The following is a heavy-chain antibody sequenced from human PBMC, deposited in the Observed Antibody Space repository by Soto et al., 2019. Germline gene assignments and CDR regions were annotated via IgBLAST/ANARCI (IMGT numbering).Heavy chain of an antibody. J-gene: IGHJ4*02. CDR2: ISWDSSTI. D-gene: IGHD2-15*01. V-gene: IGHV3-9*01. CDR3: VQGRYTTMATPLDH. Sequence: ESGGGLVQPGRSLRLSCAASGFTFDNCGMHWVRQAPGKGLEWVAGISWDSSTIGYADSVKGRFIISRDDAKNSLYLQMDSLRGEDTALYYCVQGRYTTMATPLDHWGQGTQVIVSS. CDR1: GFTFDNCG.